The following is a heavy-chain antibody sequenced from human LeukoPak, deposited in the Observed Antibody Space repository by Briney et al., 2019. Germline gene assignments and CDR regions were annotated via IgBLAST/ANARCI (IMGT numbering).Heavy chain of an antibody. V-gene: IGHV4-34*01. J-gene: IGHJ4*02. CDR3: ARGGGIVGATARGPPLDY. Sequence: LRLSCAASGFTFSDYYMSWIRQPPGKGLEWIGEINHSGSTNYNPSLKSRVTISVDTSKNQFSLKLSSVTAADTAVYYCARGGGIVGATARGPPLDYWGQGTLVTVSS. CDR1: GFTFSDYY. CDR2: INHSGST. D-gene: IGHD1-26*01.